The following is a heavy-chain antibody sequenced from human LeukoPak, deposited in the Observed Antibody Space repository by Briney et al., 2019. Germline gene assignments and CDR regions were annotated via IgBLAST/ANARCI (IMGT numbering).Heavy chain of an antibody. V-gene: IGHV4-59*01. CDR2: IYYSGST. CDR3: ARALYYYYGMDV. J-gene: IGHJ6*02. CDR1: GGSISSYY. Sequence: SETLSLTCTVSGGSISSYYWSWIRQPPGKGLEWIGYIYYSGSTNYNPSLKSRVTISVDTSKNQFSLKLSSVTAADTAVYYCARALYYYYGMDVWGQGTTVTVSS.